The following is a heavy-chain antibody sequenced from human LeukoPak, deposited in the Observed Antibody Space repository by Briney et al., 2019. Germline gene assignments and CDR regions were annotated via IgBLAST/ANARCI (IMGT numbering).Heavy chain of an antibody. CDR1: GFTFSSYA. CDR3: ARDGQVMVRGVFYYYYGMDV. Sequence: GGSLRLSCAASGFTFSSYAMHWVRQAPGKGLEWVAVISYDGSNKYYADSVKGRFTISRDNSKNTLYLQMNSLRAEDTAVYYCARDGQVMVRGVFYYYYGMDVWGQGTTVTVSS. J-gene: IGHJ6*02. D-gene: IGHD3-10*01. V-gene: IGHV3-30-3*01. CDR2: ISYDGSNK.